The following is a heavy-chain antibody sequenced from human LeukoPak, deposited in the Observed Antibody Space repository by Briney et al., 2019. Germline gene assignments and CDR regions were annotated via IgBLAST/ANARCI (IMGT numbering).Heavy chain of an antibody. D-gene: IGHD3-22*01. J-gene: IGHJ4*02. CDR3: VRLRRNNDRSGYYYYYDY. CDR1: GYTFSDFS. V-gene: IGHV3-21*01. CDR2: ISVRSNYR. Sequence: GGSLTLSCAASGYTFSDFSVNWVRQATGKGLEWVSSISVRSNYRYYADSVRGRFTISRDDARDSLFLQMNSLRAEDTAVYFCVRLRRNNDRSGYYYYYDYWGQGTLVTVYS.